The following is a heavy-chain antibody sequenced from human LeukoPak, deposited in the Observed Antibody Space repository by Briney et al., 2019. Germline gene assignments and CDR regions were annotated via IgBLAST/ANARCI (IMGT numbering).Heavy chain of an antibody. CDR1: GFTFSSYG. CDR2: IWYDGSNK. Sequence: GGSLRLSCAASGFTFSSYGMHWVRQAPGKGLEWVAVIWYDGSNKCYADSVKGRFTISRDNSKNTLYLQMNSLRAEDTAVYYCARDFYVGSGSYYIGYWGQGTLVTVSS. J-gene: IGHJ4*02. D-gene: IGHD3-10*01. CDR3: ARDFYVGSGSYYIGY. V-gene: IGHV3-33*01.